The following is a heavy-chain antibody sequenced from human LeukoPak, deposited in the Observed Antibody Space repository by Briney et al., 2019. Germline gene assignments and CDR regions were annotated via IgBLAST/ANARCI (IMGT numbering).Heavy chain of an antibody. CDR2: IYYSGST. Sequence: TSETLPLTCTVSGGSISSYYWSWIRQPPGKGLEWIGYIYYSGSTNYNPSLKSRVTISVDTSKNQFSLKLSSVTAADTAVYYCAREGRGFGWSRYFDYWGQGTLVTVSS. V-gene: IGHV4-59*01. CDR1: GGSISSYY. D-gene: IGHD6-19*01. CDR3: AREGRGFGWSRYFDY. J-gene: IGHJ4*02.